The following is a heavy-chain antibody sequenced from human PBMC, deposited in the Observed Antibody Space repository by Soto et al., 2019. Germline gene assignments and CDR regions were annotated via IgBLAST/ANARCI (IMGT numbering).Heavy chain of an antibody. CDR1: GFTFTSSA. CDR3: AAALLWFGELSYYYYGMDV. V-gene: IGHV1-58*01. CDR2: IVVGSGNT. Sequence: SVKVSCKASGFTFTSSAVQWVRQARGQRLEWIGWIVVGSGNTNYAQKFQERVTITRDMSTSTAYMELSGLRSEDTAVYYCAAALLWFGELSYYYYGMDVWGQGTTVTVSS. J-gene: IGHJ6*02. D-gene: IGHD3-10*01.